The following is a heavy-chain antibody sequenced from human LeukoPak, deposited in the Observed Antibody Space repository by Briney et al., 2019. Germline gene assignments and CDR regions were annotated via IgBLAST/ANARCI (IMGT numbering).Heavy chain of an antibody. J-gene: IGHJ4*02. CDR2: ISYDGGNK. D-gene: IGHD6-13*01. CDR3: ARDGEEGNFDY. Sequence: GGSLRLSCAASGFTFSSYAMHWVRQAPGKGLEWVAVISYDGGNKYYADSVKGRFTISRDNSKNTLYLQMNSLRAEDTAVYYCARDGEEGNFDYWGQGTLVTVSS. CDR1: GFTFSSYA. V-gene: IGHV3-30-3*01.